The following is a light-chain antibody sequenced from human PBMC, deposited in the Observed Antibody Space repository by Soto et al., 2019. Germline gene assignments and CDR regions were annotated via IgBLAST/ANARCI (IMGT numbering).Light chain of an antibody. V-gene: IGKV3-11*01. CDR2: DAS. CDR3: HQRSNCPLT. Sequence: EIVLTQSPATLSLSPGERATLSCRASQSVSSSLVWYQQKPGQSPRLLIYDASNRATGIPARFRGSGTGTDFPLTICTLDPENFAFYSCHQRSNCPLTFGKGTRWISN. J-gene: IGKJ3*01. CDR1: QSVSSS.